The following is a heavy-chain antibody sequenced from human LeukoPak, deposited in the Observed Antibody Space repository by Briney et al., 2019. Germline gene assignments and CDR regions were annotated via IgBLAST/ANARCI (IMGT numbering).Heavy chain of an antibody. CDR3: TRDLRGDY. J-gene: IGHJ4*02. V-gene: IGHV3-21*01. CDR2: ITSVSSYI. CDR1: GFTFSSYE. Sequence: KAGGSLRLSCAASGFTFSSYEMNWVRQAPGKGLEWVSSITSVSSYIYYADSVKGRFTISRDNAKNSLYLQMNSLRAEDTAVYYCTRDLRGDYWGQGTLVTVSS.